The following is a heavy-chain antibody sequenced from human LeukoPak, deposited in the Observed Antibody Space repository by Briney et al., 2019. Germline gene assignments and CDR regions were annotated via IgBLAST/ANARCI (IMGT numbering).Heavy chain of an antibody. J-gene: IGHJ3*02. CDR1: GGSFSGYY. Sequence: SETLSLTCAVYGGSFSGYYWSWIRQPPGKGLEWIGEINHSGSTNYNPSLKSRVTISVDTSKNQFSLKLSSVTAADTAVYYCARIRYCSGGSCYRIDAFDIWGQGTMVTVSS. D-gene: IGHD2-15*01. V-gene: IGHV4-34*01. CDR3: ARIRYCSGGSCYRIDAFDI. CDR2: INHSGST.